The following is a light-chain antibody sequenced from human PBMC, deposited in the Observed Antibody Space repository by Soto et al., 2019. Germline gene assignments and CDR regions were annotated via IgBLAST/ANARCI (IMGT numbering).Light chain of an antibody. CDR1: SSDVGGYNS. J-gene: IGLJ1*01. Sequence: QSVLTQPASVSGSPGQSITISCTGTSSDVGGYNSVAWYRQDPGKAPKLMIYDVTNRPSGVSNSFSGSKSGNTVSLTISGLQAEDEAHYYCSSFTSSITYVFGTGTKVTV. V-gene: IGLV2-14*01. CDR3: SSFTSSITYV. CDR2: DVT.